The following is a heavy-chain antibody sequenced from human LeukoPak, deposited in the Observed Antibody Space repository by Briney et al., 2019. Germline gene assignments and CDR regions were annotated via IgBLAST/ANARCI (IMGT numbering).Heavy chain of an antibody. D-gene: IGHD3-22*01. CDR3: ATAGYYDSSEH. V-gene: IGHV4-39*07. J-gene: IGHJ4*02. CDR2: IFYSGST. CDR1: SGSIGTSNYY. Sequence: SETLSLTCTVSSGSIGTSNYYWGWVRQPPGKALEWIGNIFYSGSTYYSPSLKSRVTISLDTSRNQFSLKLSSVTAADTAVYYCATAGYYDSSEHWGQGTLVTVSS.